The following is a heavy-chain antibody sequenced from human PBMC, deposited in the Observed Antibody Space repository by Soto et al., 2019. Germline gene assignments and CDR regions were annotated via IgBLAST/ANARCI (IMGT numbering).Heavy chain of an antibody. Sequence: EVQPLESGGGLAQPGGSLRLSCATSGFPFISYAMSWVRQAPGRGLEWVSTISGSGGNTYYADAVKGRFTITSDSSKNTVYLQMNSLRVDDTATYYCAKDPRSGWYNLGWFDSWGRGTLVTVSS. CDR3: AKDPRSGWYNLGWFDS. D-gene: IGHD6-19*01. CDR2: ISGSGGNT. CDR1: GFPFISYA. V-gene: IGHV3-23*01. J-gene: IGHJ5*01.